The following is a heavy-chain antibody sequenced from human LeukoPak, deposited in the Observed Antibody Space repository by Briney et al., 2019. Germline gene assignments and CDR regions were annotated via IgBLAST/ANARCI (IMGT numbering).Heavy chain of an antibody. V-gene: IGHV3-7*01. D-gene: IGHD5-12*01. J-gene: IGHJ4*02. Sequence: GGSLRLSCAASGFSFSTSWMAWVRQAPGKGLQWVGNINPDESHPDYIDSVKGRFTMSRDNAENSLFLQVHSLRDEDTAVYYCARDRAYDAFDYWGRGTLVTVSS. CDR3: ARDRAYDAFDY. CDR1: GFSFSTSW. CDR2: INPDESHP.